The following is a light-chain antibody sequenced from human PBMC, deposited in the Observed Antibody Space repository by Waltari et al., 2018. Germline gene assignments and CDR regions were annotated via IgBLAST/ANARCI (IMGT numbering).Light chain of an antibody. Sequence: DIVFTHSPATLSLSAGERATLSCRASQSVSSYLAWYQQKPGQAPRLLIYDASNRATGIPARFSGSGSGTDFTLTISSLEPEDFAVYYCQQRSNWPTFGPGTKVDIK. CDR2: DAS. V-gene: IGKV3-11*01. CDR3: QQRSNWPT. CDR1: QSVSSY. J-gene: IGKJ3*01.